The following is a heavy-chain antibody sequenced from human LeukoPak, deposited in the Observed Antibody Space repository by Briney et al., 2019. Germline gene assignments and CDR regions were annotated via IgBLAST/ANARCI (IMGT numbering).Heavy chain of an antibody. J-gene: IGHJ6*03. D-gene: IGHD6-13*01. Sequence: PSETLSLTCTVSGGSISSGSYYWSWIRQPAGKGLEWIGRIYTSGSTNYNPSLKSRVTISVDTSKNQFSLKLSSVTAADTAVYYCAREPRSKPPSLWQQVAQDYYMDVWGKGTMVTVSS. CDR3: AREPRSKPPSLWQQVAQDYYMDV. CDR1: GGSISSGSYY. V-gene: IGHV4-61*02. CDR2: IYTSGST.